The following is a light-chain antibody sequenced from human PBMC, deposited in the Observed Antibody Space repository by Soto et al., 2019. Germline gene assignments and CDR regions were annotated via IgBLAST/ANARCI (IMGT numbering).Light chain of an antibody. Sequence: QSALTQPASVSGSPGQSITISCTGTSSDVGGYNYVSWYQQYPGKAPKLMIFAVSDRPSGVSNRFSGSKSGNTASLTIAGLQAEDDAEYYCSSYKTSSTVVVFGGGTKVTVL. V-gene: IGLV2-14*01. J-gene: IGLJ2*01. CDR1: SSDVGGYNY. CDR3: SSYKTSSTVVV. CDR2: AVS.